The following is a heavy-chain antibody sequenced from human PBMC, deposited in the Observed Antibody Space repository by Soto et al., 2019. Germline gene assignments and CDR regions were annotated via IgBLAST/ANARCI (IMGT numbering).Heavy chain of an antibody. CDR2: IVVGSGNT. Sequence: SVKVSCKASGFTFTSSAVQWVRQARGQRLEWIGWIVVGSGNTNYAQKFQERVTITRVMSTSTAYMELSSLRSEDTAVYYCAATVLLWFGELLEGPSDYWGQGTLVTVS. CDR1: GFTFTSSA. CDR3: AATVLLWFGELLEGPSDY. J-gene: IGHJ4*02. V-gene: IGHV1-58*01. D-gene: IGHD3-10*01.